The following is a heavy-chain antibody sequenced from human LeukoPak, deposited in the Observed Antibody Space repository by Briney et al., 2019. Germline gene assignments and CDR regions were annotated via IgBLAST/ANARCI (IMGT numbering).Heavy chain of an antibody. Sequence: SETLSLTCAVYGRSFSGYYWNWIRQPPGKGLEWIGEINHSGITNYNPSLKSRVTISVDTSKNRFSLKLSSVTAADTAVYYCARDRKGYGDYVSYWGQGTLVTVSS. CDR3: ARDRKGYGDYVSY. CDR2: INHSGIT. D-gene: IGHD4-17*01. J-gene: IGHJ4*02. V-gene: IGHV4-34*01. CDR1: GRSFSGYY.